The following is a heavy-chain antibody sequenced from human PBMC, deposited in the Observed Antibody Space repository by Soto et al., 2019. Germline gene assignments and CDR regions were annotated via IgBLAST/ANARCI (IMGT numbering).Heavy chain of an antibody. Sequence: ASVKVSCKASGYTFTSYGISWVRQAPGQGPEWMGWISAYNGNTNYAQKLQGWVTMTRDTSISTAYMELSRLRSDDTAVYYCARVGYSYGTGDYYYYGMDVWGQGTTVTVSS. CDR3: ARVGYSYGTGDYYYYGMDV. J-gene: IGHJ6*02. D-gene: IGHD5-18*01. CDR2: ISAYNGNT. V-gene: IGHV1-18*01. CDR1: GYTFTSYG.